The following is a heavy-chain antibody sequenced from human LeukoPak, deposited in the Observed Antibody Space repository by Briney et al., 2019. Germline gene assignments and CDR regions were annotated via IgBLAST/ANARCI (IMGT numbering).Heavy chain of an antibody. D-gene: IGHD6-13*01. J-gene: IGHJ4*02. CDR1: GFTFSSYW. CDR2: IKQDGSEK. Sequence: GGSLRLSCAASGFTFSSYWMSWVRQAPGKGLEWVANIKQDGSEKYYVDSVKGRFTISRDNAKNSLYLQMNSLRAEDTAVYYCARGSSWYSLERPFDYWGQGTLVTVSS. CDR3: ARGSSWYSLERPFDY. V-gene: IGHV3-7*04.